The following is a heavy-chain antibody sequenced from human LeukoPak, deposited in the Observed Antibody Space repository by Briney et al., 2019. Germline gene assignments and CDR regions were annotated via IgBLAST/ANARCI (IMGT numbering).Heavy chain of an antibody. CDR3: TKGPRGDYTKAAN. CDR2: MNPDSGNT. Sequence: ASVKVSCKASGYTFTSYDINWVRQATGQGLEWMGWMNPDSGNTGYPQKFQGRVTMTRDTSKSTAYMELSSLRSEDTAVYYCTKGPRGDYTKAANWGQGTLVIVSS. J-gene: IGHJ4*02. D-gene: IGHD4-17*01. V-gene: IGHV1-8*01. CDR1: GYTFTSYD.